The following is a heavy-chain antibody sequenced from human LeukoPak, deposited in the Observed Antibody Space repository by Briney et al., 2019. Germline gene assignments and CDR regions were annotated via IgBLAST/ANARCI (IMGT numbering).Heavy chain of an antibody. CDR3: AGHRHGYSGYDDS. D-gene: IGHD5-12*01. CDR2: VSSSAGA. J-gene: IGHJ5*01. Sequence: PSEXXSLICIVSGGSISGYNCNWVRQTAGKGLEWIGHVSSSAGATYNPSLTTRVTMSVDTSKNHCSLRLNYVTAADTAVYYCAGHRHGYSGYDDSWGQGTLVTVSS. V-gene: IGHV4-4*07. CDR1: GGSISGYN.